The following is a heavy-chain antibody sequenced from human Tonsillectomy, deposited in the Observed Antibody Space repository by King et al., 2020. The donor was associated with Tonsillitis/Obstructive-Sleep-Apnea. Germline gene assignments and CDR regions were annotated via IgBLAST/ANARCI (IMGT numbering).Heavy chain of an antibody. CDR1: GGSISSYY. J-gene: IGHJ5*02. D-gene: IGHD1-1*01. CDR2: IYHSGST. V-gene: IGHV4-59*08. Sequence: VQLQESGPGLVRPSETLSLICTVSGGSISSYYWSWIRQPPGKGLEWIGCIYHSGSTNYNPSLKSRLTLSIDTSKNQFSLKLSSVTAADTAVYYCARRLATGTPENWFDPWGQGTLATVSS. CDR3: ARRLATGTPENWFDP.